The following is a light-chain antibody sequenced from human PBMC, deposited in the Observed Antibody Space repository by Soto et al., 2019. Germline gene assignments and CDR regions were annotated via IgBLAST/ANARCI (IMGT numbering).Light chain of an antibody. J-gene: IGLJ1*01. Sequence: QSVLTQPASVSGSPEQSITISCTGASSDVGGFDHVSWYQQHPGKVPRLLIYDVSSRPSGVSDRFSGSKSGNTASLTISGLQAEDEAYYYCNSFTTTIPYDFRTSTKVTVL. CDR2: DVS. V-gene: IGLV2-14*03. CDR3: NSFTTTIPYD. CDR1: SSDVGGFDH.